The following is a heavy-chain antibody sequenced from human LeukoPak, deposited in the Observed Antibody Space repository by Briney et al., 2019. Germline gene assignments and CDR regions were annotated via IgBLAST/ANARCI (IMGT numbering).Heavy chain of an antibody. V-gene: IGHV3-23*01. CDR3: SKDRLEYQLLPYYFDY. CDR2: ISSSGSST. D-gene: IGHD2-2*01. CDR1: RFTFSSYA. J-gene: IGHJ4*02. Sequence: TGGSLRLSCAASRFTFSSYAMRWVPQAPGKGREWVTGISSSGSSTYYTDSVKGRLTISRDDSKSTLDLQMNSLRAEDTAIYYCSKDRLEYQLLPYYFDYWGQGTLVTVSS.